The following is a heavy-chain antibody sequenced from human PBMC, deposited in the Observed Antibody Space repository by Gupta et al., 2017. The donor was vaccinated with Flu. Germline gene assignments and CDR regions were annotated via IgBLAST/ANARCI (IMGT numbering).Heavy chain of an antibody. CDR2: ISGSGNRT. J-gene: IGHJ4*02. Sequence: EGQLLELGGALVQRGGSLGLSCPAPGFGSGIYAISWVRQAPGKGLEWVSTISGSGNRTYYADSVRGRFTISRDNSKNTLFLQMNSLRGEDTALYYCAKDWSGNTCYPTPDYWGQGTLVTVSA. D-gene: IGHD3-3*01. CDR1: GFGSGIYA. V-gene: IGHV3-23*01. CDR3: AKDWSGNTCYPTPDY.